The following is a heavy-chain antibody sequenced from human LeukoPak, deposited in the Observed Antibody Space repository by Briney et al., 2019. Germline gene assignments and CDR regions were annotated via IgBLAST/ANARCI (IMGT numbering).Heavy chain of an antibody. Sequence: PGGSLRLTCAASGFTFSNYALNWVRQAPGKGLEWVSVITGSGDYTYYADSVKGRFTISRDNSKDTLYLQMNSLRAEDTAIYYCASDFISVVGRGDFQHWGQGTLVTVSS. V-gene: IGHV3-23*01. D-gene: IGHD3-16*01. CDR3: ASDFISVVGRGDFQH. J-gene: IGHJ1*01. CDR1: GFTFSNYA. CDR2: ITGSGDYT.